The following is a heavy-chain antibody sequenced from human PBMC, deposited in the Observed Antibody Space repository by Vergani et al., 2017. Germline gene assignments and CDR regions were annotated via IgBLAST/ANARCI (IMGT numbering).Heavy chain of an antibody. V-gene: IGHV3-7*01. CDR3: ARNLAYCGGDCYSFDY. CDR1: GFTFSSYW. CDR2: IKQDGSEK. Sequence: EVQLVESGGGLVQPGGSLRLSCAASGFTFSSYWMSWVRQAPGKGLEWVANIKQDGSEKYYVDSVKGRFTISRDNAKNSLYLQMNSLRAEDTAVYYCARNLAYCGGDCYSFDYWGQGTLVTVSS. J-gene: IGHJ4*02. D-gene: IGHD2-21*02.